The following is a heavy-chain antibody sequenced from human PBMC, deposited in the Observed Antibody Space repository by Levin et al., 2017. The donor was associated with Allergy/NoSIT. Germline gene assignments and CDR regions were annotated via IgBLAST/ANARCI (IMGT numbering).Heavy chain of an antibody. CDR2: ITSSGSYI. Sequence: GGSLRLSCATSGFTFSTFTMNWVRQAPGKGLEWVSSITSSGSYIYYADSVKGRFTISRDNAKNSLYLQMNSLRAEDTAVYYCVRGGDTLTGYHNSHYFDYWGQGTLVTVSS. D-gene: IGHD3-9*01. V-gene: IGHV3-21*01. CDR3: VRGGDTLTGYHNSHYFDY. CDR1: GFTFSTFT. J-gene: IGHJ4*02.